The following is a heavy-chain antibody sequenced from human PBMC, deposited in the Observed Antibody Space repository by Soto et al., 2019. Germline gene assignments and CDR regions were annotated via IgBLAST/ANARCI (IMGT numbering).Heavy chain of an antibody. CDR1: GFTFSSYS. V-gene: IGHV3-21*01. J-gene: IGHJ5*02. D-gene: IGHD2-15*01. Sequence: EVQLVESGGGLVKPGGFLRLSCAASGFTFSSYSMNWVRQAPGKGLEWVSSISSSSTYIYYADSVKGRFSISRDNAKNSLYLQMNSLRAEDTALYYCARTIYCSGSTCYNNWFDPWGQGTLVTVSS. CDR3: ARTIYCSGSTCYNNWFDP. CDR2: ISSSSTYI.